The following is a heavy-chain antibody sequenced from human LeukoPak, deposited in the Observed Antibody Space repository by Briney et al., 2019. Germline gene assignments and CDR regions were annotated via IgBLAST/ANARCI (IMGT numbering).Heavy chain of an antibody. V-gene: IGHV4-39*07. CDR2: IYYSGST. Sequence: PSETLSLTCTVSGGSISSSSYYWGWIRQPPGKGLEWIGSIYYSGSTYYNSSLKRRVTISVDTSKNQFSLKLSSVTAADTAVYYCARVLRFLEWYFDLWGRGTLVTVSS. CDR3: ARVLRFLEWYFDL. CDR1: GGSISSSSYY. J-gene: IGHJ2*01. D-gene: IGHD3-3*01.